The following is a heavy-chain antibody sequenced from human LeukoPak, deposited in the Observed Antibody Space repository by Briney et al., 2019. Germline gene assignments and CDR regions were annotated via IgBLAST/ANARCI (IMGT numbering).Heavy chain of an antibody. CDR2: IEPSGTN. D-gene: IGHD3-10*01. CDR3: ASSSRLIGEQSLDY. J-gene: IGHJ4*02. CDR1: GGSLNNYY. V-gene: IGHV4-4*07. Sequence: SETLSLICTVSGGSLNNYYWTWIRQPAGKGLEWIGRIEPSGTNDHNPSLKSRVTMSVDTSKNQFSLKLSSVTAADTAVYYCASSSRLIGEQSLDYWGQGTLVTVSS.